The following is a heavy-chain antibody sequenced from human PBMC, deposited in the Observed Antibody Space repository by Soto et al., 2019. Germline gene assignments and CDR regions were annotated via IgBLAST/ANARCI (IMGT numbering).Heavy chain of an antibody. Sequence: GGSLRLSCAASGFTFSSYAMSWVRQAPGKGLEWVSAISGNSGSTYYAESMKGRFNISRDNSKNTIYLKMNSLRDEDTAIYFCAKASDGGWPYYFDSWGHGTLVTAPQ. V-gene: IGHV3-23*01. J-gene: IGHJ4*01. D-gene: IGHD2-15*01. CDR3: AKASDGGWPYYFDS. CDR1: GFTFSSYA. CDR2: ISGNSGST.